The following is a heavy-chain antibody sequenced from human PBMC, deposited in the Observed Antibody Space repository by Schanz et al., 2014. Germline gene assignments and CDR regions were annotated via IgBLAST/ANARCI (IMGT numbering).Heavy chain of an antibody. CDR1: GDSMSSGGYY. Sequence: QVQLQESGPGLLKPSQTLSLTCNVSGDSMSSGGYYWNWIRQHPGKGLEWIGYIYDSGNTYYNPSLKSRVTMSIDTSENQFSLNLRSVTGADTAVYYCARLVGPSFYYGMDVWGQGTTVTVSS. CDR2: IYDSGNT. D-gene: IGHD2-15*01. J-gene: IGHJ6*02. CDR3: ARLVGPSFYYGMDV. V-gene: IGHV4-31*03.